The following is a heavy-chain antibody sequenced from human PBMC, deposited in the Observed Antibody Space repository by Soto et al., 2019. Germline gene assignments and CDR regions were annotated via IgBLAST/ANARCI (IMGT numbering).Heavy chain of an antibody. CDR1: GHTFTGDY. D-gene: IGHD2-21*01. Sequence: ASVKVSCKTSGHTFTGDYLHWVRHAPGQGLECMGWINPNSGATKFAQKIQGRVTMPWDTSISTAYMELSSLRSDDTAVYYCAKEIGPFDFWGQGTMVTVSS. J-gene: IGHJ3*01. CDR3: AKEIGPFDF. CDR2: INPNSGAT. V-gene: IGHV1-2*02.